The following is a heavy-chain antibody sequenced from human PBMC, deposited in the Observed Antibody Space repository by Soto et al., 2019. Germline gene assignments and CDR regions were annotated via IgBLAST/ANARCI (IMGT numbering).Heavy chain of an antibody. D-gene: IGHD4-17*01. CDR2: INPSGGST. V-gene: IGHV1-46*01. J-gene: IGHJ5*02. Sequence: GASVKVSCKASGYTFTSYYMHWVRQAPGQGLEWMGIINPSGGSTSYAQKFQGRVTMTRDTSTSTVYMELSSLRSEDTAVYYCARDPTTVVTSNWFDPWGQGTLVTVSS. CDR1: GYTFTSYY. CDR3: ARDPTTVVTSNWFDP.